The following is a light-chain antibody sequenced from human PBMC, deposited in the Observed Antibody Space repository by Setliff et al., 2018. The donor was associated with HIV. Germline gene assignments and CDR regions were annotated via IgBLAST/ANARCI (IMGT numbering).Light chain of an antibody. CDR3: SAYAGVGTV. CDR2: AVT. J-gene: IGLJ1*01. Sequence: HSALTQPASVSGSPGQSITISCTGTSSDVGTYRFVSWYQQHPGKVPKLMIYAVTKRPSGVSNRFSASKSGNTASLTISGLQAEDEADYYCSAYAGVGTVFGTGTKV. V-gene: IGLV2-23*02. CDR1: SSDVGTYRF.